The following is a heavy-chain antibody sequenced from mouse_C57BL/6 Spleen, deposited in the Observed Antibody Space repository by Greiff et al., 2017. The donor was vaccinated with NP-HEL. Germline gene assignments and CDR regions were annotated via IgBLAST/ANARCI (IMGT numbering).Heavy chain of an antibody. J-gene: IGHJ2*01. V-gene: IGHV5-9-1*02. Sequence: DVHLVESGEGLVKPGGSLKLSCAASGFTFSSYAMSWVRQTPEKRLEWVAYISSGGDYIYYADTVKGRFTISRDNARNTLYLQMSSLKSEDTAMYYCTRGIYYDYDDGGYYFDYWGQGTTLTVSS. CDR3: TRGIYYDYDDGGYYFDY. D-gene: IGHD2-4*01. CDR2: ISSGGDYI. CDR1: GFTFSSYA.